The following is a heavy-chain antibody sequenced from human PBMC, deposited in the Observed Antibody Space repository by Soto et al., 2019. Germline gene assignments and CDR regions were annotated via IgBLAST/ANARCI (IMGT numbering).Heavy chain of an antibody. CDR2: IYPGDSDT. CDR1: GYSFTSYW. J-gene: IGHJ6*03. CDR3: ARHSPAARRFHYYYYYMDV. D-gene: IGHD2-2*01. Sequence: PGESLKISCKGSGYSFTSYWIGWVRQMPGKGLEWMGIIYPGDSDTRYSPSFQGQVTISADKSISTAYLQWSSLKASDTAMYYCARHSPAARRFHYYYYYMDVWGKGTTVTVSS. V-gene: IGHV5-51*01.